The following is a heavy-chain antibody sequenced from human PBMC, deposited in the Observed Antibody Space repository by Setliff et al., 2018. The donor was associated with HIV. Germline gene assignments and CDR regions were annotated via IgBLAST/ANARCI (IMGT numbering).Heavy chain of an antibody. V-gene: IGHV2-5*02. Sequence: SGPTLVNPTQPLTLTCTFSGFSLSTSGVSVGWIRQPPGKALEWLALIYWDDDKHYSPSLKSRLTITKDTSKNQVVLTMTNIDPVDTATYFCSHQELGYCSGGSCPPPHAFDVWGQGTLVTVS. D-gene: IGHD2-15*01. CDR2: IYWDDDK. CDR3: SHQELGYCSGGSCPPPHAFDV. J-gene: IGHJ3*01. CDR1: GFSLSTSGVS.